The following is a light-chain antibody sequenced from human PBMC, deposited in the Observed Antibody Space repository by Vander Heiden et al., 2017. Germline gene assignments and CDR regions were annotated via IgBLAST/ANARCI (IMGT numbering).Light chain of an antibody. CDR1: QSVSSSY. J-gene: IGKJ1*01. Sequence: EIVLTQSPGTLSLSPGERAILSCRASQSVSSSYLAWYQQKPGQAPRLLIYGASSRATGIPDRFSGSGSGTDFTLTISRLEPEDFAVYYCQHYGRAPAWTFGQGTKVEIK. V-gene: IGKV3-20*01. CDR2: GAS. CDR3: QHYGRAPAWT.